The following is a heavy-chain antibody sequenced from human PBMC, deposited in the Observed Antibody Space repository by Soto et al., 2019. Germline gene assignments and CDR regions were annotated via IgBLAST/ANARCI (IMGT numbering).Heavy chain of an antibody. CDR3: EKDLTGQSVVVIAIGAFDI. D-gene: IGHD2-21*01. V-gene: IGHV3-23*01. Sequence: EVQLLESGGGLVQPGGSLRLSCAASGFTFSSYAMSWVRQAPGKGLEWVSAISGSGGSTYYADSVKGRFTISRDNSKNTKYLKMNILRAEDTAVYYCEKDLTGQSVVVIAIGAFDIWGQGTMVTVSS. J-gene: IGHJ3*02. CDR2: ISGSGGST. CDR1: GFTFSSYA.